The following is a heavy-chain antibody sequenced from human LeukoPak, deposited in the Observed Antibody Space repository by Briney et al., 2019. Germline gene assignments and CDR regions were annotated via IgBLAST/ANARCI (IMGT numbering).Heavy chain of an antibody. CDR3: ARDSPNNDILTGPKGWFDP. CDR1: GGSISSGGYY. J-gene: IGHJ5*02. V-gene: IGHV4-31*03. D-gene: IGHD3-9*01. CDR2: IYYSGST. Sequence: PSETLSLTCTVSGGSISSGGYYWSWIRQHPGKGLEWIGYIYYSGSTYYNPSLRSRVTISVDTSNNQFSLKLSSVTAADTAVYYCARDSPNNDILTGPKGWFDPWGQGTLVTVSS.